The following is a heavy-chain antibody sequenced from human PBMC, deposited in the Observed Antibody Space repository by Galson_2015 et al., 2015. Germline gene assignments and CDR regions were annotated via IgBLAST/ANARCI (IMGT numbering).Heavy chain of an antibody. J-gene: IGHJ4*02. D-gene: IGHD3-16*01. CDR3: AREYTTSSRRNLGY. CDR1: GYTFSDYY. CDR2: INPNSGGT. V-gene: IGHV1-2*04. Sequence: SVKVSCKASGYTFSDYYMHWVRQAPGQGLEWMGWINPNSGGTNYAQKFQGWVTMTRDTSITTAYMELNRLKSDDTAVYYCAREYTTSSRRNLGYWGQGTLVTASS.